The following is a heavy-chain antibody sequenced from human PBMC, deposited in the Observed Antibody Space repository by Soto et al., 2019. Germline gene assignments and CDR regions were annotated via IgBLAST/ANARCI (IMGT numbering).Heavy chain of an antibody. CDR1: GGTFSSYA. V-gene: IGHV1-69*13. D-gene: IGHD4-17*01. J-gene: IGHJ4*02. CDR3: ARGWDDYVPFDY. Sequence: GASVKVSCKASGGTFSSYAISWVRQAPGQGLEWMGGIIPIFGTANYAQKFQGRVTITADESTSTAYMELSSLRSEDTAVYYCARGWDDYVPFDYWGQGTLVTVSS. CDR2: IIPIFGTA.